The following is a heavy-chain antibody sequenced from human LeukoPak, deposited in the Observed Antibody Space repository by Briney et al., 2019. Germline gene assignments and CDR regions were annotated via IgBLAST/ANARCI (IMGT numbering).Heavy chain of an antibody. CDR2: IIPIFGTA. CDR1: GGTFSSYA. D-gene: IGHD3-10*01. V-gene: IGHV1-69*06. J-gene: IGHJ4*02. Sequence: SVKVSCKASGGTFSSYAISWVRQAPGQGLEWMGGIIPIFGTANYAQKFQGRVTITADKSTSTAYMELSSLRSEDTAVYYCAKNIYYCSGSYDWGQGTLVTVSS. CDR3: AKNIYYCSGSYD.